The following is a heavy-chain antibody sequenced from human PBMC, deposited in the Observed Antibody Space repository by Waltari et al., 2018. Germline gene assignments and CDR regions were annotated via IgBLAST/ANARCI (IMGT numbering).Heavy chain of an antibody. CDR2: ISSNGGST. CDR1: GFTFSSYA. CDR3: ARSVLDYGGNSYFDY. J-gene: IGHJ4*02. V-gene: IGHV3-64*01. Sequence: EVQLVESGGGLVQPGGSLRLSCAASGFTFSSYAMHWVRQAPGKGLEYVSAISSNGGSTYYANSVKGRFTISRDNSKNTLYLQMGSLRAEDMAVYYCARSVLDYGGNSYFDYWGQGTLVTVSS. D-gene: IGHD4-17*01.